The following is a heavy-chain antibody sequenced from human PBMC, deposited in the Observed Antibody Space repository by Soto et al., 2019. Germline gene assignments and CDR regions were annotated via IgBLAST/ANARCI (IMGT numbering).Heavy chain of an antibody. Sequence: GGYLRLSCAASGFHFSRYAMSWVRQAPGKGLEWVSAISGSGGSTYYADSVKGRFTISRDNSKNTLYLQMNSLRAEDTAVYYCAKDRWYPDPFEDSGELFFDFDYWGQGALVTVSS. CDR2: ISGSGGST. V-gene: IGHV3-23*01. CDR1: GFHFSRYA. D-gene: IGHD1-26*01. J-gene: IGHJ4*02. CDR3: AKDRWYPDPFEDSGELFFDFDY.